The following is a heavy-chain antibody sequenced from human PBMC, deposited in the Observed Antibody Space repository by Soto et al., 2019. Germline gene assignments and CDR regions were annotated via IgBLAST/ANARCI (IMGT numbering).Heavy chain of an antibody. Sequence: KPSETLSLTCTVSGGSISTYYWNWIRQSPGKGLEWIGYIYRTGSTHYNPSLNGRVAISLDTSRNKFSLKLNSVTAADTAVYFCARQIGDDPFDIWGQGTMVTVS. D-gene: IGHD3-3*01. CDR3: ARQIGDDPFDI. J-gene: IGHJ3*02. CDR1: GGSISTYY. CDR2: IYRTGST. V-gene: IGHV4-59*01.